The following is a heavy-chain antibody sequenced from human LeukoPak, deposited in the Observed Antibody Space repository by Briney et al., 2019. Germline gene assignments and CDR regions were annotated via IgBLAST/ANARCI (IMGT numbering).Heavy chain of an antibody. J-gene: IGHJ4*02. CDR1: GFTFSSYW. CDR3: ARDVGNFDY. Sequence: GGSLRLSCVASGFTFSSYWMHWVRQAPGEWLVWVSRINSDGISTGYADSGKGRFTASRDNDKKTLYLKMNSLRAEDTAVYYCARDVGNFDYWGQGTLVTVSS. V-gene: IGHV3-74*01. CDR2: INSDGIST.